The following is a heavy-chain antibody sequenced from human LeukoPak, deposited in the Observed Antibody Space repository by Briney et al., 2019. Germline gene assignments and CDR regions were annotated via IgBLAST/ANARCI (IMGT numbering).Heavy chain of an antibody. Sequence: GASVKVSCKASGYIFTSYGISWMRQAPGQGLEWMGWISGYNGHTKYAQKVQARVTMTEDTSTDTAYMELSSLRSEDTAVYYCATGSYYNGREVFDYWGQGTLVTVSS. CDR3: ATGSYYNGREVFDY. D-gene: IGHD3-10*01. V-gene: IGHV1-18*01. CDR1: GYIFTSYG. CDR2: ISGYNGHT. J-gene: IGHJ4*02.